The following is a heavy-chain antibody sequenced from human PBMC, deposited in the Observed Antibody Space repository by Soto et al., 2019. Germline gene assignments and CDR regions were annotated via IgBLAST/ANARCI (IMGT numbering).Heavy chain of an antibody. CDR2: INPSGGST. D-gene: IGHD3-22*01. CDR1: GYTFTSYY. V-gene: IGHV1-46*01. Sequence: ASVKVSCKASGYTFTSYYMHWVRQAPGQGLEWMGIINPSGGSTSYAQKFQGRVTMTRDTSTSTVYMELSSLRSEDTAVYYCARGNYYYDSSGYDLGGAFDIWGQGTMVTVSS. J-gene: IGHJ3*02. CDR3: ARGNYYYDSSGYDLGGAFDI.